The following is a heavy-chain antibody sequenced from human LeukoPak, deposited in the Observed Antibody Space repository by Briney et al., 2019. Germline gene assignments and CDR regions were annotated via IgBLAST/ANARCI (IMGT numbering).Heavy chain of an antibody. D-gene: IGHD5-24*01. CDR1: GFTFSSYS. Sequence: GGSLRLSCAASGFTFSSYSMNWVRQAAGKGLEWVSSISSSSSYIYYADSVKGRFTISRDNAKNSLYLQMNSLRAEDTAVSYCARGVEMASDFDYWGQGTLVTVSS. CDR2: ISSSSSYI. J-gene: IGHJ4*02. V-gene: IGHV3-21*01. CDR3: ARGVEMASDFDY.